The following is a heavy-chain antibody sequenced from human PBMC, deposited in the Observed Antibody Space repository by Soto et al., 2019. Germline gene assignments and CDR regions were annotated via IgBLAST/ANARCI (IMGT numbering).Heavy chain of an antibody. CDR1: GYTFITYA. D-gene: IGHD4-17*01. CDR2: INTGSGNT. J-gene: IGHJ4*02. Sequence: QVQLVQSGAEVKKPGASVKVSCKASGYTFITYAIHWVRQAPGQRLEWMGWINTGSGNTKSSQKFQDRVTITRDESASIVYMELNSLRSEDTAVYYCAREALVTTGFDYWGQGTLVTVSS. V-gene: IGHV1-3*04. CDR3: AREALVTTGFDY.